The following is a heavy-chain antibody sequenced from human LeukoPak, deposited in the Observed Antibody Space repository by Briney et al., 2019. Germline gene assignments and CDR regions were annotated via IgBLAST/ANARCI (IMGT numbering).Heavy chain of an antibody. D-gene: IGHD3-22*01. CDR1: GFTFSSYA. CDR3: AKHLTYYYDSSGYYNDY. J-gene: IGHJ4*02. Sequence: GGSLRLSCTASGFTFSSYAMSWVRQAPGKGLEWVSAISGSGGSTYYADSVKGRFTISRDNSKNTLYLQMNSLRAEDTAVYYCAKHLTYYYDSSGYYNDYWGQGTLVTVSS. V-gene: IGHV3-23*01. CDR2: ISGSGGST.